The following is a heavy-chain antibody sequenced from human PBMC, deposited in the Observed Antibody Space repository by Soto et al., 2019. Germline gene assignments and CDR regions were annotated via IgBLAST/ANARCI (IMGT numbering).Heavy chain of an antibody. D-gene: IGHD6-13*01. Sequence: EVHLVESGGDLVQPGGSLRLSCAASEFSFSNYWMSWVRQAPGKGLEWVANIKQDGSDTFYVDSVKGRFTISRDNTRNSSLLQMSGLRAQDTAVYHCATCSTGSSPDFWGQGPLVPASS. CDR3: ATCSTGSSPDF. J-gene: IGHJ4*02. CDR2: IKQDGSDT. V-gene: IGHV3-7*01. CDR1: EFSFSNYW.